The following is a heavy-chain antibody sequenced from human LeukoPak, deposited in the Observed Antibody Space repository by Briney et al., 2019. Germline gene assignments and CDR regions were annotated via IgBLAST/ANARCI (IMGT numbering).Heavy chain of an antibody. V-gene: IGHV3-7*03. D-gene: IGHD2-15*01. J-gene: IGHJ4*02. CDR3: RGGSARKMIDNFFDY. CDR1: GFTFSSYW. Sequence: GGSLRLSCAASGFTFSSYWMSWVRQAPGKGLEWVANIKQDGSEKYYVDSVKGRFTISRDNAKNSLYLQMNSLRAEDTAVHYCRGGSARKMIDNFFDYWGQGTLVTVSS. CDR2: IKQDGSEK.